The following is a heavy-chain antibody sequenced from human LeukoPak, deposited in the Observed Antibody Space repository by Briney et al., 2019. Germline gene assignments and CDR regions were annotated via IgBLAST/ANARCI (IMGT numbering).Heavy chain of an antibody. D-gene: IGHD6-13*01. CDR2: IYYSGST. V-gene: IGHV4-39*01. CDR3: ARRAAAGNLAFDP. Sequence: PSETLSLTCTVSGGSISSSGYYWGWIRQPPGKGLEWIGSIYYSGSTYYNASLKSRVTISVDTSKNQFSLKLSSVTAADTAVYYCARRAAAGNLAFDPWGQGTLVTVSS. CDR1: GGSISSSGYY. J-gene: IGHJ5*02.